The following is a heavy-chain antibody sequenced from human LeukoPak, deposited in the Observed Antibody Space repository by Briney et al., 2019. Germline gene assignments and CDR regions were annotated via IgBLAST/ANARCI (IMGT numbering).Heavy chain of an antibody. CDR1: GFTFSSYA. J-gene: IGHJ3*02. CDR3: ARDLYCSSTSCPDDAFDI. CDR2: ISYDGSNK. Sequence: PSRSLRLSCAASGFTFSSYAMDWVRQAPVKGLEWVAVISYDGSNKYYADSVKGRFTISRDNSKNTLYLQMNSLRAEDTAVYYCARDLYCSSTSCPDDAFDIWGQGTMVTVSS. D-gene: IGHD2-2*01. V-gene: IGHV3-30-3*01.